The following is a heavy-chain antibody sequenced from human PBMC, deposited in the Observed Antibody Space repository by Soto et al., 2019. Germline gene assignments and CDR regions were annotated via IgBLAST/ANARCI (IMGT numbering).Heavy chain of an antibody. Sequence: GGSLRLSCAASGFTFARYSMNWVRQTRGKGRVWVSSISSTTNYIDNGDARKGRFTISRDNAKNSLYLEMNSLRAEDTAVYYCARESEDLTSNFDYWGQGTLVTVPQ. CDR3: ARESEDLTSNFDY. CDR2: ISSTTNYI. V-gene: IGHV3-21*06. CDR1: GFTFARYS. J-gene: IGHJ4*02.